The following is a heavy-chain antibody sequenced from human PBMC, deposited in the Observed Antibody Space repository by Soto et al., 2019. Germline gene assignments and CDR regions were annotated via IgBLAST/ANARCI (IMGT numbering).Heavy chain of an antibody. CDR3: AGDSSAYLPIS. CDR2: ISYDGSNK. D-gene: IGHD3-22*01. J-gene: IGHJ5*02. CDR1: GFTFSSYG. Sequence: QVQLVESGGGVVQPGRSLRLSCAASGFTFSSYGMHWVRQAPGKGLEWVAVISYDGSNKYYADSVKGRFTISRDNSKNTLYLQMNSLRAEDTAVYYCAGDSSAYLPISWGQGTLVTVSS. V-gene: IGHV3-30*03.